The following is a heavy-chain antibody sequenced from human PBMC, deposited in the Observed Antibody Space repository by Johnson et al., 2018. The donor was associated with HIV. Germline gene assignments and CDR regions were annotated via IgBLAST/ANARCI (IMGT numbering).Heavy chain of an antibody. Sequence: VQLVESGGGLVQPGGSLRLSCAASGFTVSSNYMRWVRQAPGQGLEWVANIKQDGSEKYYVDSVKGRFTISRDNANNSLYLQMTSLRAEDTAVYYCARAYSYGAFDIWGLGTKVTVSS. D-gene: IGHD5-18*01. CDR3: ARAYSYGAFDI. CDR1: GFTVSSNY. CDR2: IKQDGSEK. J-gene: IGHJ3*02. V-gene: IGHV3-7*03.